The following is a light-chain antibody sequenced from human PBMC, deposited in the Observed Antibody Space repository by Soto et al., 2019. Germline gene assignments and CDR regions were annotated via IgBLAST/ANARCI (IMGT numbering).Light chain of an antibody. CDR2: AAN. V-gene: IGKV1-39*01. CDR1: QSISSY. CDR3: QQSYQTPLT. Sequence: DIQMTQSPSSLSASVGDRVTITCRASQSISSYLNWYQQKPGKAPKLLIYAANGLQSGVPSRFGGSGSGTDFTLTISSLQPEDSATYYCQQSYQTPLTFGQGTRLE. J-gene: IGKJ5*01.